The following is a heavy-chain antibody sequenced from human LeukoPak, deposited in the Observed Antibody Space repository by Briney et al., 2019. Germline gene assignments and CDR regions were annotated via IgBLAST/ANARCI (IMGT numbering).Heavy chain of an antibody. J-gene: IGHJ4*02. Sequence: PSETLSLTCTVSGGSTSSYYWSWIRQPPGKGLEWIGYIYYSGSTNYNPSLKSRVTISVDTSKNQFSLKLTSVTAADTAVYYCARAGSSAYLIDYWGQGTLVTVSS. D-gene: IGHD3-22*01. CDR2: IYYSGST. CDR3: ARAGSSAYLIDY. V-gene: IGHV4-59*01. CDR1: GGSTSSYY.